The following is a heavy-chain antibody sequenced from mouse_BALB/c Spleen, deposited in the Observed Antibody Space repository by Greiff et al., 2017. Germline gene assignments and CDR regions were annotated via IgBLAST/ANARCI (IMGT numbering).Heavy chain of an antibody. CDR3: AGWLLRGAMDY. Sequence: EVQLQQSGAELVKPGASVKLSCTASGFNIKDTYMHWVKQRPEQGLEWIGRIDPANGNTKYDPKFQGKATITADTSSNTAYLQLSSLTSEDTAVYYCAGWLLRGAMDYWGQGTSVTVSS. CDR2: IDPANGNT. V-gene: IGHV14-3*02. CDR1: GFNIKDTY. J-gene: IGHJ4*01. D-gene: IGHD2-3*01.